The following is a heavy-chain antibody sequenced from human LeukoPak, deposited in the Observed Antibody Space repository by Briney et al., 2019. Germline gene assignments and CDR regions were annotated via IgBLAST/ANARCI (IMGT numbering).Heavy chain of an antibody. CDR1: GFTFSSYG. Sequence: PGGSLRLSCAASGFTFSSYGMHWVRQAPGKGLEWVAVISYDGSNKYYADSVKGRFTISRDNSKNTLYLQMDSLRAEDTAMYYCAREGNDYGDYFQHWGQGTLVTVSS. D-gene: IGHD4-17*01. V-gene: IGHV3-30*03. CDR3: AREGNDYGDYFQH. J-gene: IGHJ1*01. CDR2: ISYDGSNK.